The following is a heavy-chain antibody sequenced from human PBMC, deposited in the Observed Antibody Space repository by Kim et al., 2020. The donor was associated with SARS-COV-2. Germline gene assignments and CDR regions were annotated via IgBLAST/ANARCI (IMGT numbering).Heavy chain of an antibody. CDR3: ARNRRIFESVTALVH. D-gene: IGHD3-3*01. J-gene: IGHJ4*02. Sequence: GGSLRLSCAASGFTFSSYWMSWVRQAPGKGLEWVADIKQDGSEKYYVDSVKGRFTISRDNAKNSLYLQMNSLRAEDTAVYYCARNRRIFESVTALVHWGQGTLVTVSS. CDR1: GFTFSSYW. V-gene: IGHV3-7*01. CDR2: IKQDGSEK.